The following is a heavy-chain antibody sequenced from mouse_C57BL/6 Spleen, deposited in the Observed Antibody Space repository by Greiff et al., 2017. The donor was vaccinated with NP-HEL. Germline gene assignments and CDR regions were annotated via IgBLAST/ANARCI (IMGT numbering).Heavy chain of an antibody. CDR3: ASNGPFAY. CDR1: GFIIKNTY. CDR2: IDPANGNT. J-gene: IGHJ3*01. V-gene: IGHV14-3*01. Sequence: VQLQQSVAELVRPGASVKLSCTASGFIIKNTYMHWVKQRPEQGLEWIGRIDPANGNTTYAPKFQGKAPITADTSSTTAYLQLSSLTSEDTAIYYCASNGPFAYWGQGTLVTVSA.